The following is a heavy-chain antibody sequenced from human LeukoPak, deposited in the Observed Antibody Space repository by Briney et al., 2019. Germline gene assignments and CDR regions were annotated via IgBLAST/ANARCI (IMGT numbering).Heavy chain of an antibody. V-gene: IGHV4-4*02. Sequence: SGTLSLTCAVSGGSISSSNWWSWVRQPPGKGLEWIGEIYYSGSTYYNPSLKSRVTISVDTSKNQFSLKLSSVTAADTAVYYCARPGYDYVLDYWGQGTLVTVSS. CDR1: GGSISSSNW. CDR3: ARPGYDYVLDY. CDR2: IYYSGST. J-gene: IGHJ4*02. D-gene: IGHD3-16*01.